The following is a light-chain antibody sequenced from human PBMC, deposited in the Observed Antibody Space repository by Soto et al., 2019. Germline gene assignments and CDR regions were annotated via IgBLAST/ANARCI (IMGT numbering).Light chain of an antibody. J-gene: IGKJ3*01. V-gene: IGKV1-9*01. CDR2: AAS. CDR3: QQLNSYPRT. Sequence: DIQLTQSPSFLSASVGDRVTITCRVSQGISSYLAWYQQKPGKAPKLLIYAASTLQSGVPSRFSGSGSGTEFTLTISSLQPEDFATYYCQQLNSYPRTFGPGTKWISN. CDR1: QGISSY.